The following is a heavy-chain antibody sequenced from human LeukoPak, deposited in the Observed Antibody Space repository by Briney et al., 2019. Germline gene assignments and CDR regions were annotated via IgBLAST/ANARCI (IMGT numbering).Heavy chain of an antibody. CDR1: GFTVSSNY. CDR3: ARYPVGAGLPDAFDI. D-gene: IGHD1-26*01. J-gene: IGHJ3*02. CDR2: IYNDGRT. V-gene: IGHV3-66*01. Sequence: GGSLRLSCAVSGFTVSSNYMSWVRQAPGKGLEWVSLIYNDGRTSYADSVKGRFTISRDNSNNTLYLQMNSLTTEDTAVYYCARYPVGAGLPDAFDIWGRGTVVTVSS.